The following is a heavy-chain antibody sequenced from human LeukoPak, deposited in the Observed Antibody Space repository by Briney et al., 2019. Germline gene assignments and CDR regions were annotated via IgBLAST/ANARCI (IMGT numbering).Heavy chain of an antibody. D-gene: IGHD6-13*01. CDR1: GFTFDDYG. CDR2: MNWNGVST. Sequence: RTGGSLRLSCAASGFTFDDYGMSWVRQAPGKGLEWVSGMNWNGVSTGYADSVKGRFTISRDNSKNTLYLQMNSLRAEDTAVYYCARGYSSSWYLDYWGQGTLVTVSS. V-gene: IGHV3-20*04. J-gene: IGHJ4*02. CDR3: ARGYSSSWYLDY.